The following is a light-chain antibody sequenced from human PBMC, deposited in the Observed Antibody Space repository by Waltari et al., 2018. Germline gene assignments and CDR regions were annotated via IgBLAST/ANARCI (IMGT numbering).Light chain of an antibody. CDR2: SAS. J-gene: IGKJ5*01. CDR3: QQYNNWPPIT. CDR1: QSVSNS. V-gene: IGKV3D-15*01. Sequence: EIVMTQSPPTLSVSPGERATPPCRASQSVSNSLAWYQHRPGRAPRLLIHSASTRAPGIPARFSGSGSETEFTLTISNLQSEDFALYYCQQYNNWPPITFGQGTRLEIK.